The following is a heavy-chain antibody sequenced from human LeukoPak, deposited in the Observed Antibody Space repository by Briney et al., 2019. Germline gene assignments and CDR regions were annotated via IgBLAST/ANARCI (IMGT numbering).Heavy chain of an antibody. CDR2: LSHSGSS. J-gene: IGHJ4*02. D-gene: IGHD1-26*01. Sequence: SETLSLTCTVSGYSISSGYYWDWIRQPPGKGLEWIGTLSHSGSSYYNPSLKSRVTISVDTSKNQFSLKLSSVTAADTAVYYCARDKVGATALDYWGQGTLVTVSS. CDR3: ARDKVGATALDY. CDR1: GYSISSGYY. V-gene: IGHV4-38-2*02.